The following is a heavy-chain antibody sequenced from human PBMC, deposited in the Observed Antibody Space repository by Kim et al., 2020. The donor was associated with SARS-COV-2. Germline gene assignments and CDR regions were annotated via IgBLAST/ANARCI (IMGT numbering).Heavy chain of an antibody. CDR3: AKGDYYDSSGFNYYGMDV. J-gene: IGHJ6*02. D-gene: IGHD3-22*01. V-gene: IGHV3-23*01. Sequence: GRFTISRENSKNTLYLQMNSLRAEDTAVYYCAKGDYYDSSGFNYYGMDVWGQGTTVTVSS.